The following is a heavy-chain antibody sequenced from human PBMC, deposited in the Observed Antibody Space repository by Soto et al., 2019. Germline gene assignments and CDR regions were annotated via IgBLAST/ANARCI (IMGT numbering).Heavy chain of an antibody. CDR1: GFTFSSYS. CDR3: ARDWGYNYYYGMDV. D-gene: IGHD3-16*01. CDR2: ISSSSSYI. Sequence: EVQLVESGGGLVKPGGSLRLSCAASGFTFSSYSMNWVRQAPGKGLEWVSSISSSSSYIYYADSVKGRFTISRDNAKNSLYLQMNSLRAEDTAVYYCARDWGYNYYYGMDVWGQGTTVTVSS. V-gene: IGHV3-21*01. J-gene: IGHJ6*02.